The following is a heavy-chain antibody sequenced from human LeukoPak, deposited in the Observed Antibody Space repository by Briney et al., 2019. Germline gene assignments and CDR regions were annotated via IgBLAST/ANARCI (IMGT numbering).Heavy chain of an antibody. V-gene: IGHV3-48*03. CDR2: ISSSGSTI. Sequence: GGSLRLSCAASGFTFSSYEMNWVRQAPGKGLEWVSYISSSGSTIYYADFVKGRFTISRDNAKNSLYLQMNRLRPEDAAVYYCAKAPVTTCRGAYCYPFDYWGQGTLVTVSS. CDR3: AKAPVTTCRGAYCYPFDY. D-gene: IGHD2-21*01. J-gene: IGHJ4*02. CDR1: GFTFSSYE.